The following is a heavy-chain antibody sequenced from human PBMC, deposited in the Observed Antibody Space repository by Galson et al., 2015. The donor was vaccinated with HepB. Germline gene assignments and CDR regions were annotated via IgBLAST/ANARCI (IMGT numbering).Heavy chain of an antibody. Sequence: SLRLSCAASGFTFSSYSMNWVRQAPGKGLEWVSSISSSSSYIYYADSVKGRFTISRDNAKNSLYLQMNSLRAEDTAVYYCARVGIDNWNDEAFDIWGQGTMVTVSS. CDR2: ISSSSSYI. D-gene: IGHD1-1*01. CDR3: ARVGIDNWNDEAFDI. J-gene: IGHJ3*02. CDR1: GFTFSSYS. V-gene: IGHV3-21*01.